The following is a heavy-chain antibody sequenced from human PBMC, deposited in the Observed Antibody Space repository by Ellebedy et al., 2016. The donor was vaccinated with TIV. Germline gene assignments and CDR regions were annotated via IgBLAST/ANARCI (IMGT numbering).Heavy chain of an antibody. CDR1: GDSISRSNW. CDR2: IYHTGST. CDR3: ASLPDYRVGFVDAPMVWGH. V-gene: IGHV4-4*02. Sequence: SETLSLTCAVSGDSISRSNWWCWVRQPPGKGLEWIGEIYHTGSTNYNPSLKSRVTISANKSKKPFSMKLTFVTAADTAIDYCASLPDYRVGFVDAPMVWGHWGQGTLVTVSS. D-gene: IGHD3-10*01. J-gene: IGHJ4*02.